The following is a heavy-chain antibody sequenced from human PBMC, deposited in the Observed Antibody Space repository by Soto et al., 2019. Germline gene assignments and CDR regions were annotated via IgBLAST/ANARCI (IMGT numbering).Heavy chain of an antibody. V-gene: IGHV3-21*01. CDR1: GFTFSSYS. D-gene: IGHD4-17*01. Sequence: EVQLVESGGGLVKPGGSLRLSCAASGFTFSSYSMNWVRQAPGQGLEWVSSISSSSSYIYYADSVKGRFTISRDNAKNSLYLQMNSLRAEDTAVYYCPRGYGAYGDYTNYHFDYWGQGTLVTVSS. CDR3: PRGYGAYGDYTNYHFDY. CDR2: ISSSSSYI. J-gene: IGHJ4*02.